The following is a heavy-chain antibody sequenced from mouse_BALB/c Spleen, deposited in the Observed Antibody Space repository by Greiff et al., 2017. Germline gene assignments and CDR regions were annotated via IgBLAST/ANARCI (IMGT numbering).Heavy chain of an antibody. CDR1: GYTFSSYW. CDR3: ARGYRYHAMDY. V-gene: IGHV1-9*01. Sequence: QVQLQQSGAELMKPGASVKISCKATGYTFSSYWIEWVKQRPGHGLEWIGEILPGSGSTNYNEKFKGKATFTADTSSNTAYMQLSSLTSEDSAFYYCARGYRYHAMDYWGQGTSVTVSS. D-gene: IGHD2-14*01. CDR2: ILPGSGST. J-gene: IGHJ4*01.